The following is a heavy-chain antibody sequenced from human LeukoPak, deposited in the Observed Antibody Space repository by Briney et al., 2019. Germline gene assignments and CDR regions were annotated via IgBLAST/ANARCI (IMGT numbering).Heavy chain of an antibody. D-gene: IGHD2-15*01. J-gene: IGHJ4*02. CDR1: GDTFNNYA. CDR3: AREGARGFCSGGSCYSGFDH. Sequence: SAKVSCKAPGDTFNNYAISWVRQAPGQGLEWMGGIIPIFGTGKYAPKFEGRVTLTTDDSTNTVYMELHRLTSDDTAVYYCAREGARGFCSGGSCYSGFDHWGQGTLVTVS. V-gene: IGHV1-69*05. CDR2: IIPIFGTG.